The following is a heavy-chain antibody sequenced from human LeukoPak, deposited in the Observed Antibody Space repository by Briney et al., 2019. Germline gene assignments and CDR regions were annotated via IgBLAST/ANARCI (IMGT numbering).Heavy chain of an antibody. Sequence: GGSLRLSCTASGFIVSSSYVSWVRQAPGKGLEWVSIIYSDQSTYYAASVKGRFTISRDDSKNMVLLQMDNLRAEDTARYYCARDSAFSSYSRWGQGALVTVSS. V-gene: IGHV3-53*01. J-gene: IGHJ1*01. CDR3: ARDSAFSSYSR. CDR2: IYSDQST. CDR1: GFIVSSSY. D-gene: IGHD2-21*01.